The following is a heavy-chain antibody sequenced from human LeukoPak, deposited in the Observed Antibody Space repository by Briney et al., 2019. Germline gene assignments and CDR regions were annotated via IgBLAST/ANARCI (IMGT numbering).Heavy chain of an antibody. CDR3: ARVWVRIATAGTLDY. J-gene: IGHJ4*02. CDR1: GFTFSSYW. V-gene: IGHV3-7*01. D-gene: IGHD6-13*01. Sequence: GGSLRLSCAASGFTFSSYWMSWVRQAPGKGLEWVANIKQDGSEKYYVDSVKGRFTISRDNAKYSLYLQMNSLRAEDTAVYYCARVWVRIATAGTLDYWGQGTLVTVSS. CDR2: IKQDGSEK.